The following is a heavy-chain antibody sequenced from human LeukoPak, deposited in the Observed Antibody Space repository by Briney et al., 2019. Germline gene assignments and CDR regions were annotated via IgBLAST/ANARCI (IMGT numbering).Heavy chain of an antibody. D-gene: IGHD3-3*01. CDR2: IYYSGST. Sequence: SETLSLTCTVSGGSISNNYWSWFRQPPGKGLEWIGYIYYSGSTNYNPSLKSRVTISVDTSKSQFSLKLSSVTAADTAVYYCASLVYDFWSGYSMPWGQGTLVTVSS. J-gene: IGHJ4*02. CDR1: GGSISNNY. CDR3: ASLVYDFWSGYSMP. V-gene: IGHV4-59*01.